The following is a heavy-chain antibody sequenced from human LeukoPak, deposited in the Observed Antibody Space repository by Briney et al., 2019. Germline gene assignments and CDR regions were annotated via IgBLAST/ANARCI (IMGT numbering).Heavy chain of an antibody. CDR1: GYTFTSYG. V-gene: IGHV1-18*04. J-gene: IGHJ4*02. Sequence: ASVKVSCKASGYTFTSYGISWVRQAPGQGLEWMGWISAYNGNTNYAQKLQGRVTMTTDTSTSTAYMELSSLRSEDTAVYYCARTAAAGHFDYWGQGTLVTVSS. D-gene: IGHD6-13*01. CDR3: ARTAAAGHFDY. CDR2: ISAYNGNT.